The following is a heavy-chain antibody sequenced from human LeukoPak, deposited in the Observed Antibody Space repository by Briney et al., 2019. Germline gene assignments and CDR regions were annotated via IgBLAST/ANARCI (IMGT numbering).Heavy chain of an antibody. D-gene: IGHD1-1*01. J-gene: IGHJ5*02. CDR1: GGSFSGYY. Sequence: SETLSLTCAVYGGSFSGYYWSWIRQPPGKGLEWIGEINHSGSTNYNPSLKSRVTISVDTSKNQFSLKLSSVTAADTAVYYCARRSGTTGTTGWFDPWGQGTLVTVSS. CDR2: INHSGST. V-gene: IGHV4-34*01. CDR3: ARRSGTTGTTGWFDP.